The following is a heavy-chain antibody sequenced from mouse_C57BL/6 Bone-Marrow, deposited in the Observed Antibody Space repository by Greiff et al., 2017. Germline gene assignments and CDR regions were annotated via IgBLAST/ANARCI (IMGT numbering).Heavy chain of an antibody. Sequence: VQLKQSGPGMVKPSQSLSLTCTVTGYSITSGYDWHWIRHFPGNKLEWMGYISYSGSTNYNPSLKSRISITHDTSKNHFFLKLNSVTTEDTATYYCARGAYYSNYRGMDYWGQGTSVTVSS. CDR1: GYSITSGYD. CDR2: ISYSGST. J-gene: IGHJ4*01. CDR3: ARGAYYSNYRGMDY. V-gene: IGHV3-1*01. D-gene: IGHD2-5*01.